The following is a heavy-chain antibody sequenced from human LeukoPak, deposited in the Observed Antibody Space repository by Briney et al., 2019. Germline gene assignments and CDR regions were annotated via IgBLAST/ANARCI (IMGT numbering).Heavy chain of an antibody. CDR2: IDQVGGEK. J-gene: IGHJ4*02. D-gene: IGHD6-13*01. V-gene: IGHV3-7*01. Sequence: GGSLTLSCAASGINFNTYWMNWFRQAPGKSLEGVGKIDQVGGEKNYVESVRGRFTISRDNGESSLYLQMNSLRAEDTGVYYCVTVRDSSWQKRIDSWGQGTLVSVSS. CDR1: GINFNTYW. CDR3: VTVRDSSWQKRIDS.